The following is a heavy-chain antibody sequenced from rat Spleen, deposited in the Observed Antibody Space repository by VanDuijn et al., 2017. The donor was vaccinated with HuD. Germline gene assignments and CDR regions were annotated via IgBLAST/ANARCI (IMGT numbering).Heavy chain of an antibody. Sequence: EVQLQESGPGLVKPSQSLSLTCYVTGYSISSNYWGWIRKFPGNKLEWMGYINSAGTTNYNPSLKSRISITRDTSKNQFFLQVNSVSSEDTATYYCARSDGVHYYLPFADWGQGVMVTVSS. J-gene: IGHJ2*01. CDR3: ARSDGVHYYLPFAD. CDR1: GYSISSNY. D-gene: IGHD1-1*01. V-gene: IGHV3-3*01. CDR2: INSAGTT.